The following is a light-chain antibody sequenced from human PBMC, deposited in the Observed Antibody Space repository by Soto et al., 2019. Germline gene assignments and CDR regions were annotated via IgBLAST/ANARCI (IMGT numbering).Light chain of an antibody. V-gene: IGKV3-20*01. J-gene: IGKJ2*01. CDR1: QSVSSSY. Sequence: EIVLTQSPGTLSLSPGERATLSCRASQSVSSSYLAWYQQKPGQAPMLLISGASSRATGIPDRFSGSGSGTDFTLTISRLEPEDFAVYYCQQYGSSPPYTFGQGTKLEIK. CDR2: GAS. CDR3: QQYGSSPPYT.